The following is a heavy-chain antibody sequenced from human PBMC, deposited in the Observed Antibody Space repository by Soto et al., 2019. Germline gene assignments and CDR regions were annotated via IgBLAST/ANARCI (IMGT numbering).Heavy chain of an antibody. CDR1: GCSISSSNW. CDR2: IYHSGST. D-gene: IGHD1-26*01. CDR3: ARFNSGNYYEAFDI. V-gene: IGHV4-4*02. Sequence: SETLSLTCAVSGCSISSSNWWCWFRQPPGKGLEWIGEIYHSGSTNYNPSLKSRVTISVDKSKNQFSLKLSSVTAADTAVYYCARFNSGNYYEAFDIWGQGTMVT. J-gene: IGHJ3*02.